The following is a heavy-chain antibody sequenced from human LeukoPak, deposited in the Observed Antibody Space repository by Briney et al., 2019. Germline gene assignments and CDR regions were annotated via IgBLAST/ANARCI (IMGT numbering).Heavy chain of an antibody. CDR2: INHGGST. Sequence: PSETLSLTCAVYGESFSGFYWSWVRQPPGKGLEWIGEINHGGSTYYNPSFKSRVTILVDTSRNQFSLKLTSVTAADTAVYYCARGPDSGSYFAWFDPWGQGTLVTVSS. CDR1: GESFSGFY. V-gene: IGHV4-34*01. D-gene: IGHD3-10*01. CDR3: ARGPDSGSYFAWFDP. J-gene: IGHJ5*02.